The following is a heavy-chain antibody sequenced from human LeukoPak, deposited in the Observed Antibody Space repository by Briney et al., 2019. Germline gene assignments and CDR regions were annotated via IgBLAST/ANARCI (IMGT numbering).Heavy chain of an antibody. CDR2: IYYSGST. CDR1: AGSISSHY. Sequence: SETLSLTCTVSAGSISSHYWSWIRQPPGKGLEWIGYIYYSGSTNYNPSLKSRVTISVDTSKNQFSLKLSSVTAADTAVYYCARAEYSNYETFDYWGQGTLVTVSS. J-gene: IGHJ4*02. V-gene: IGHV4-59*11. D-gene: IGHD4-11*01. CDR3: ARAEYSNYETFDY.